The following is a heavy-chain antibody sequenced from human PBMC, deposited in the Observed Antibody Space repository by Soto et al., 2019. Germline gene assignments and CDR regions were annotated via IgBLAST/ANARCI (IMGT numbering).Heavy chain of an antibody. D-gene: IGHD6-25*01. CDR2: IIPIFGTA. CDR1: GGTFSSYA. V-gene: IGHV1-69*13. J-gene: IGHJ4*02. CDR3: AREGGARPSDYYFDY. Sequence: SVKVSCKASGGTFSSYAISWVRQAPGQGLEWMGGIIPIFGTANYAQKFQGRVTITADESTSTAYMELSSLRSEDTAVYYCAREGGARPSDYYFDYWGQGTLVTVSS.